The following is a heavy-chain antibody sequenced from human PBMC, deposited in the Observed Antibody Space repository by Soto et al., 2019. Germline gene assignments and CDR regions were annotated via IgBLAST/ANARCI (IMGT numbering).Heavy chain of an antibody. CDR1: GFTFSHYA. D-gene: IGHD4-17*01. Sequence: QVQRVESGGGVVQPGRSLRLSCAASGFTFSHYAMHWVRQAPGKGLEWVALMSYDGSNEYYADSVKGRFTIFRDNCKNTLHLQTKSLRSADTALYYCAKYGSHNIDYWGQGTLVTVSS. V-gene: IGHV3-30*18. CDR3: AKYGSHNIDY. J-gene: IGHJ4*02. CDR2: MSYDGSNE.